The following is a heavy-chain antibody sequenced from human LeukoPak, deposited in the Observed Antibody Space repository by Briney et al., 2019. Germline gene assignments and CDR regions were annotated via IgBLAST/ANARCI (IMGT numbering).Heavy chain of an antibody. J-gene: IGHJ4*02. CDR3: VTRRGDGDYRPDN. Sequence: SETLSLTCAVSGGSFSGYYWTWIRQPPGKGLEWIGEINHSGSANYNPSLMSRVTIYVDTSRNHFSLTLRSVTAADTSVYYCVTRRGDGDYRPDNWGQGTLVTVSS. D-gene: IGHD4-17*01. CDR2: INHSGSA. CDR1: GGSFSGYY. V-gene: IGHV4-34*01.